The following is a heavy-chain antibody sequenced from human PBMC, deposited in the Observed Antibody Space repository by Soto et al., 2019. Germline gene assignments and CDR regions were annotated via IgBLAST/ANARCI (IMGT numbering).Heavy chain of an antibody. D-gene: IGHD2-2*01. V-gene: IGHV1-2*04. CDR2: INPNSGGT. CDR3: ARLMDCSSTSCPRRNYYYGMDV. Sequence: TSVKVSCKDCGHAITGYYMRWVRQAHGQGLEWMGWINPNSGGTNYAQKFQGWVTMTRDTSISTAYMELSRLRSDDTAVYYCARLMDCSSTSCPRRNYYYGMDVWGQGTTVTVSS. CDR1: GHAITGYY. J-gene: IGHJ6*02.